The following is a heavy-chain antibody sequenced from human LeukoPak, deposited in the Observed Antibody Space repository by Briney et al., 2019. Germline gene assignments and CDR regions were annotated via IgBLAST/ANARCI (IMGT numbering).Heavy chain of an antibody. CDR1: GGTFSSYA. Sequence: SVKVSCKASGGTFSSYAISWVRQAPGQGLEWMGGIIPIFGTANYAQKFQGRVTITADESTRTAYMELSSLRSEDTAVYYCALNLYYYDSSGFAFDIWGQGTMVTVSS. CDR2: IIPIFGTA. V-gene: IGHV1-69*01. J-gene: IGHJ3*02. CDR3: ALNLYYYDSSGFAFDI. D-gene: IGHD3-22*01.